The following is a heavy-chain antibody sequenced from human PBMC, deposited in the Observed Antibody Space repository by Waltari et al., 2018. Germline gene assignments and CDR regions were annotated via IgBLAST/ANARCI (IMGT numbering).Heavy chain of an antibody. CDR2: IYYSGST. D-gene: IGHD3-22*01. CDR1: GGSISSHY. V-gene: IGHV4-59*11. Sequence: QVQLQESGPGLVKPSETLSLTCTVSGGSISSHYWSWIRQPPGKGLEWIGYIYYSGSTNYNPSRKSRVTISVDTSKIQFSLKLSSVTAADTAVYYCARVEDYYDSSGYLDYWGQGTLVTVSS. J-gene: IGHJ4*02. CDR3: ARVEDYYDSSGYLDY.